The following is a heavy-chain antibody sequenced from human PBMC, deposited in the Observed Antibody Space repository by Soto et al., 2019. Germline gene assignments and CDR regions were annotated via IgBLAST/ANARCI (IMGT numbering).Heavy chain of an antibody. J-gene: IGHJ4*02. CDR2: INAGNGNT. D-gene: IGHD2-21*01. V-gene: IGHV1-3*01. CDR1: GYTFTSYA. CDR3: ARDLVSDY. Sequence: GASVKVSCKASGYTFTSYAMHWVRQAPGQRLEWMGWINAGNGNTKYSQKFQGRVAITADKSASTAYMELSSLRSGDTAVYYCARDLVSDYWGQGTLVTVSS.